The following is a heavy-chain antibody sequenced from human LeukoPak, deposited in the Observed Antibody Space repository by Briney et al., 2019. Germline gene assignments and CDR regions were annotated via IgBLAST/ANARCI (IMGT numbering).Heavy chain of an antibody. V-gene: IGHV3-30-3*01. Sequence: AGSLRLSCAASGFTFSSYAMHWVRQAPGKGLEWVAVISYDGSNKYYTDSVKGRFTISRGNSNKTLYLQMNSLRAEDTAVYYCARASIVGATDFDYWGQGTLVTVSS. CDR1: GFTFSSYA. CDR2: ISYDGSNK. D-gene: IGHD1-26*01. CDR3: ARASIVGATDFDY. J-gene: IGHJ4*02.